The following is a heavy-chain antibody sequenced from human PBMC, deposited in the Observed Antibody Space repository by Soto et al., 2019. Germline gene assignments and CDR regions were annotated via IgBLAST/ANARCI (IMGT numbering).Heavy chain of an antibody. CDR1: GGSISSSSYY. Sequence: SETLSLTCTVSGGSISSSSYYWGWIRQPPGKGLEWIGSIYYSGSTYYNPSLKSRVTLSVDTSKNQFSLNLSSVTAADTAVYYCARHRSWAYGMDVWGQGTTVTVSS. CDR3: ARHRSWAYGMDV. V-gene: IGHV4-39*07. D-gene: IGHD6-13*01. CDR2: IYYSGST. J-gene: IGHJ6*02.